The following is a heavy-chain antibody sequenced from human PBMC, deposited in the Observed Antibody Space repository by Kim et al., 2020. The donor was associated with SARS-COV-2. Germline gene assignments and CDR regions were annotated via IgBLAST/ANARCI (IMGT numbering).Heavy chain of an antibody. V-gene: IGHV1-3*01. CDR2: INAGNGNT. J-gene: IGHJ3*02. CDR3: ARYDRDCSSTSCTDAFDI. D-gene: IGHD2-2*01. CDR1: AYTFTSYA. Sequence: ASVKVSCKASAYTFTSYAMHWVRQAPGQRLEWMGWINAGNGNTKYSQKFQGRVTITRDTSASTAYMELSSLRSEDTAVYYCARYDRDCSSTSCTDAFDIWGQGTMVTVSS.